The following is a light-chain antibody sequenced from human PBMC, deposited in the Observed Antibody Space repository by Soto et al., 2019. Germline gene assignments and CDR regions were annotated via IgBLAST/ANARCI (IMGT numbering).Light chain of an antibody. CDR1: QSVSST. V-gene: IGKV3D-11*03. Sequence: EIVMTQSPATLSVSPGERATLSCRASQSVSSTLAWYQQIPGQPPRLLIYDSTNRAAGIPARFSGSRSGTDFTLTISSVEPEDFAMYYCHQRNQFGQGTRLEIK. CDR3: HQRNQ. CDR2: DST. J-gene: IGKJ5*01.